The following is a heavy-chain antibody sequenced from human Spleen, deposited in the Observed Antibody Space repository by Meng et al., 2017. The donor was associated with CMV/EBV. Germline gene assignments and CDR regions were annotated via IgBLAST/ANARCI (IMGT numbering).Heavy chain of an antibody. J-gene: IGHJ4*02. D-gene: IGHD6-13*01. CDR2: IIPISDTP. V-gene: IGHV1-69*05. CDR3: ARMWGIAYPYLDF. Sequence: CKASGGTFSKHAFTWVRQAPGPGPEWMGEIIPISDTPNYAQKFQGRITISTDESTSTVYMEMSSLRSEDTAVYYCARMWGIAYPYLDFWGQGTLVTVSS. CDR1: GGTFSKHA.